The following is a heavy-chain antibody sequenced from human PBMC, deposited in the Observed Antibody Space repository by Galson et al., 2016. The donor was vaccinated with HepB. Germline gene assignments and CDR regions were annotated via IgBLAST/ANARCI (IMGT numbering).Heavy chain of an antibody. D-gene: IGHD5-24*01. CDR3: ARGEGYNYF. Sequence: SETLSLTCIVSGGSISGYYWGWIRQPPGKGLEWIGYISYGGITNYNPSLKSRVTLSVDTSKNQFSLKLSSVTPADTAVYFCARGEGYNYFWGQGTLVTVSS. CDR1: GGSISGYY. J-gene: IGHJ4*02. V-gene: IGHV4-59*01. CDR2: ISYGGIT.